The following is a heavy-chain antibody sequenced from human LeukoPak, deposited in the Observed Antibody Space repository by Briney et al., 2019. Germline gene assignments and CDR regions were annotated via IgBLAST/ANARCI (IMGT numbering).Heavy chain of an antibody. D-gene: IGHD5-24*01. CDR3: ARHQSYGYPSPVAFNI. V-gene: IGHV4-59*08. Sequence: PWETLSLTCSVSVRSLSSYYWSWIRQPPGKGVEWIGYFYYSGSTHYNPSLKSRVTISVATSKNQFSLKLSSVTAADRAVYYCARHQSYGYPSPVAFNIGGKGTMVTVSS. CDR2: FYYSGST. CDR1: VRSLSSYY. J-gene: IGHJ3*02.